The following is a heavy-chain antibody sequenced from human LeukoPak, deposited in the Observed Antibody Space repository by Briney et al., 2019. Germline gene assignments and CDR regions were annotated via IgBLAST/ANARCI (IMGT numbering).Heavy chain of an antibody. CDR3: ARAHPYYYDSSGYYFDY. CDR2: IYSGGST. CDR1: GFTVSSNY. V-gene: IGHV3-66*01. J-gene: IGHJ4*02. Sequence: GGSLRLSCAASGFTVSSNYMSWVRQAPGKGLEWVSVIYSGGSTYYADSVKGRFTISRDNSKNTLYLQMNSLRAEDTAVYYCARAHPYYYDSSGYYFDYWGQGTLVTVSS. D-gene: IGHD3-22*01.